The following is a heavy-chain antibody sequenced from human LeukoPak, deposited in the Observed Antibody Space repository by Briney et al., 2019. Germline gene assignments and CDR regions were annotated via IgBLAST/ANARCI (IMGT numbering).Heavy chain of an antibody. Sequence: GGSLRLSCAASGFTFDDYGMSWVRQAPGKGLKWVSGINWNGGSTGYADSVKGRFTISRDDAENSLYLQMNSLRAEDTALYYCAKGPKKQMVGSRGYYFDFWGQGTLVTVSS. CDR2: INWNGGST. V-gene: IGHV3-20*04. J-gene: IGHJ4*02. D-gene: IGHD6-13*01. CDR1: GFTFDDYG. CDR3: AKGPKKQMVGSRGYYFDF.